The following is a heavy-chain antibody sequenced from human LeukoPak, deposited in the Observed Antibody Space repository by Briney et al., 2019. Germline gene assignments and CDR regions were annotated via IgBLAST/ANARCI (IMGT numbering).Heavy chain of an antibody. CDR1: GGSMNRYY. Sequence: SSETLSLTCTVSGGSMNRYYWNWIRQTPGKGLEWIGHIYDGGLTDYNPSLKSRVTISRDTSKNQFSLKLSSVTAADTAVYYCVRRTDFDHWGQGTLVIVSS. CDR2: IYDGGLT. CDR3: VRRTDFDH. V-gene: IGHV4-59*08. J-gene: IGHJ4*02.